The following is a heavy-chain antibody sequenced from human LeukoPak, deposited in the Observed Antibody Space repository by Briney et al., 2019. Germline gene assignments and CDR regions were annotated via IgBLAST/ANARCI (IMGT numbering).Heavy chain of an antibody. Sequence: PSETLSLTCTVSGYSISSGSYWGWIRQPPGKGLEWIGSISHSGSPYYNPSLKSRVTISVHTSKNQFSLKLSSVTAADTAVYYCARDPVVPATSMQFDWYFDLWGRGTLVTVSS. CDR3: ARDPVVPATSMQFDWYFDL. D-gene: IGHD2-15*01. J-gene: IGHJ2*01. CDR1: GYSISSGSY. CDR2: ISHSGSP. V-gene: IGHV4-38-2*02.